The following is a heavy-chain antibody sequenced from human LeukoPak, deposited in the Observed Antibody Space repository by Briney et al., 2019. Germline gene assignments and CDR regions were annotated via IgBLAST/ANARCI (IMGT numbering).Heavy chain of an antibody. CDR2: ISSSSSYI. J-gene: IGHJ4*02. V-gene: IGHV3-21*01. CDR1: GFTLSRYT. D-gene: IGHD3-22*01. CDR3: ARDRGGYDTYYFDY. Sequence: GGSLRLSCAASGFTLSRYTMNWVRQAPGKGLEWVSSISSSSSYIYYADSVKGRFTISRDNAKNSLYLQMNSLRAEDTAVYYCARDRGGYDTYYFDYWGQGTLVTVSS.